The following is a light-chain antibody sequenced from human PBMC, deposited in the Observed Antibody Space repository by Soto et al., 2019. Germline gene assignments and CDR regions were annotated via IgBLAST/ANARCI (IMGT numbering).Light chain of an antibody. J-gene: IGLJ2*01. CDR2: EVI. V-gene: IGLV2-8*01. CDR3: CSYAGSNNFEV. CDR1: SLDVGGYNY. Sequence: QSALTQPPSASGSPGQSVTISCTGTSLDVGGYNYVSWYQQHPGKAPKLLIYEVIKRPPGVPERFSGSKSGNTASLTVSGLQAEDEADYYCCSYAGSNNFEVFGGGTKLTVL.